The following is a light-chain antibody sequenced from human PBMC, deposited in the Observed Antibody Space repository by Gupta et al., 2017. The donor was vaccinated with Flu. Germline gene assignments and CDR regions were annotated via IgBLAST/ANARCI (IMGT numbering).Light chain of an antibody. CDR1: TSNLGSNS. CDR3: AAWDDSLNGPKV. Sequence: SVLPQPPSASGTPGRRVTTPCSASTSNLGSNSVSWYQQLPGTATRLLIFGTNHRPPGVPDRFPGSKSGTAAFLAISGLQSEAEAEYYCAAWDDSLNGPKVFGGGTKLTVL. V-gene: IGLV1-44*01. CDR2: GTN. J-gene: IGLJ3*02.